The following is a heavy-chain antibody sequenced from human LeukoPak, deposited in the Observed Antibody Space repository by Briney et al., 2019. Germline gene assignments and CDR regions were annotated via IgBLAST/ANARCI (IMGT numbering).Heavy chain of an antibody. CDR1: GGSISSYY. CDR2: ISYSGST. Sequence: SETLSLTCTVSGGSISSYYWSWIRQPPGKGREWIGYISYSGSTNYNPSLKSRVTISIDTSKNQFSLKLRSVTAADTAIYYCARQGYDILTGYIDAFDIWGQGTMVTVSS. D-gene: IGHD3-9*01. CDR3: ARQGYDILTGYIDAFDI. V-gene: IGHV4-59*08. J-gene: IGHJ3*02.